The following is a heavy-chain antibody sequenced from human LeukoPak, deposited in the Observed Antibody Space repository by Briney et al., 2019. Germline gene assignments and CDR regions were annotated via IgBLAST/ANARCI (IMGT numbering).Heavy chain of an antibody. V-gene: IGHV3-7*01. CDR1: GFTFSSYW. D-gene: IGHD3-22*01. CDR2: IKEDGSEK. CDR3: ACGNYYDSSGSLFDY. Sequence: GGSLRLSCAASGFTFSSYWMSWVRQAPGKGLEWVANIKEDGSEKYYVDSVKGRFTISRDNAKNSLYLQMNSLRAEDTAVYYCACGNYYDSSGSLFDYWGQGTLVTVSS. J-gene: IGHJ4*02.